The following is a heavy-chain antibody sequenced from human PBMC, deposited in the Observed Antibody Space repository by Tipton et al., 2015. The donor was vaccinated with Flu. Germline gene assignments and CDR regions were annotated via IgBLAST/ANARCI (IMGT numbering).Heavy chain of an antibody. Sequence: WIRQPPGKGLEWVGRIRSKANSYATAYAASVKGRFTISRDDSKNTAYLQMNSLKTEDTAVYYCTSMRGAAGAFDIWGQGTMVTVSS. D-gene: IGHD6-13*01. V-gene: IGHV3-73*01. CDR2: IRSKANSYAT. J-gene: IGHJ3*02. CDR3: TSMRGAAGAFDI.